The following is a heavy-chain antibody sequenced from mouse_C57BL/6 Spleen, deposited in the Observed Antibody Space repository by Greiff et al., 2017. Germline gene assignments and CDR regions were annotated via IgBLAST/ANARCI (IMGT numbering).Heavy chain of an antibody. J-gene: IGHJ2*01. V-gene: IGHV5-6*01. CDR1: GFTFSSYG. CDR3: ARRNWDKDFDY. Sequence: VQLQQSGGDLVKPGGSLKLSCAASGFTFSSYGMSWVRQTPDKRLEWVATISSGGSYTYYPDSVKGRFTISRDNAKNTLYLQMSSLKSEDTAMYYCARRNWDKDFDYWGQGTTLTVSS. D-gene: IGHD4-1*01. CDR2: ISSGGSYT.